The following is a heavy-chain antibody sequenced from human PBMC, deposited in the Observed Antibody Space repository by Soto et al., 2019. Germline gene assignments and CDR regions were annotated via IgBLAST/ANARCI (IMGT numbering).Heavy chain of an antibody. CDR1: GYTFTSYG. D-gene: IGHD3-9*01. CDR2: ISAYNGNT. V-gene: IGHV1-18*01. Sequence: ASVKVACKASGYTFTSYGISWVRQVPGQGLDWMGWISAYNGNTNYAQKLQGRVTMTTDTSTSTAYMELRRLRSDDTAVYYCARGDPRYYDILTGPHAFDIWGQGTMVTVSS. J-gene: IGHJ3*02. CDR3: ARGDPRYYDILTGPHAFDI.